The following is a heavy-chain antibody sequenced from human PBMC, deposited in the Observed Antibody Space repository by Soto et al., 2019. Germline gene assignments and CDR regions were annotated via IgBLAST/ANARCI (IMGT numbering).Heavy chain of an antibody. D-gene: IGHD6-13*01. Sequence: QVQLQQWGAGLLKPSETLSLTCAVYGGSFSGYYWSWIRQPPGKGLEWIGEINHSGSTNYNPSLKSRVTISVGTSKTQFSLKLSSVTAADTAMYYCARRPMGYTRTYYYYYMDVWGKGTTVTVSS. CDR1: GGSFSGYY. CDR2: INHSGST. V-gene: IGHV4-34*01. CDR3: ARRPMGYTRTYYYYYMDV. J-gene: IGHJ6*03.